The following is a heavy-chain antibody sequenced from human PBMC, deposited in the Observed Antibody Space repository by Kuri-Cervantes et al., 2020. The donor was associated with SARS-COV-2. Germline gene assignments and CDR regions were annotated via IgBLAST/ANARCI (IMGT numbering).Heavy chain of an antibody. J-gene: IGHJ4*02. Sequence: GGSLRLSCVVSGFSLSRYTMNWVRQAPGKALEWVSSISGSGSYIYYADSVKGRFTISRESGENSLNLHMNNLRGEDTAVYYCARDHFHFDYWGQGTLVTVSS. CDR2: ISGSGSYI. D-gene: IGHD2/OR15-2a*01. CDR1: GFSLSRYT. CDR3: ARDHFHFDY. V-gene: IGHV3-21*01.